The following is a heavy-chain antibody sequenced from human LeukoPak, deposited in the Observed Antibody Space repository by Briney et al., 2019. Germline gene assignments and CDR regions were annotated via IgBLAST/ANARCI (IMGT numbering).Heavy chain of an antibody. CDR3: AELGITMIGGV. J-gene: IGHJ6*04. D-gene: IGHD3-10*02. Sequence: GGSLRLSCAASGFTFSSYTMNWVRQAPGKGLEWVSSISSSSSYIYYVDSVKGRFTISRDNAKNSLYLQMNSLRAEDTAVYYCAELGITMIGGVWGKGTTVTISS. V-gene: IGHV3-21*01. CDR2: ISSSSSYI. CDR1: GFTFSSYT.